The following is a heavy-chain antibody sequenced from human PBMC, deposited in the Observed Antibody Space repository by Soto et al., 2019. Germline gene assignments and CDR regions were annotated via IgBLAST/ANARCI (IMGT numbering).Heavy chain of an antibody. CDR3: ARAQNSMPTLWWDY. D-gene: IGHD2-8*02. Sequence: ASVKVSCKASGYTFTGYYMHWVRQAPGQGLEWMGWINPNSGGTNYAQKFQGWVTMTRDTSISTAYMELSRLRSDDTAVYYCARAQNSMPTLWWDYWGQGTLVTVSS. CDR2: INPNSGGT. J-gene: IGHJ4*02. V-gene: IGHV1-2*04. CDR1: GYTFTGYY.